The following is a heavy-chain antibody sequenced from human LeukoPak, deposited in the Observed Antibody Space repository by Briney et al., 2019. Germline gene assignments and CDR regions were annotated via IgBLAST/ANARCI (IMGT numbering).Heavy chain of an antibody. CDR2: ISSSSSYI. CDR3: ARTAEVPYSSSWEFDY. Sequence: GGSLRLSCAASGFTFSNYWMSWVRQAPGKGLEWVSSISSSSSYIYYADSVKGRFTISRDNAKNSLYLQMNSLRAEDTAVYYCARTAEVPYSSSWEFDYWGQGTLVTVSS. V-gene: IGHV3-21*01. CDR1: GFTFSNYW. D-gene: IGHD6-6*01. J-gene: IGHJ4*02.